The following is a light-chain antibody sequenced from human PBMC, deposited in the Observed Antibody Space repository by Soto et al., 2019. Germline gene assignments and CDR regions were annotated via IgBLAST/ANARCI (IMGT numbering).Light chain of an antibody. CDR2: GAS. Sequence: EIVLTQSPGTLSLSPGERATLSCRASQSVSSSYLAWYQQKPGQAPRLLIYGASSRATGIPDRFSGSGSGTDFTLTISRLEPEDFAVYDCQQYGSSTIYTFGTGTKVDIK. V-gene: IGKV3-20*01. J-gene: IGKJ3*01. CDR3: QQYGSSTIYT. CDR1: QSVSSSY.